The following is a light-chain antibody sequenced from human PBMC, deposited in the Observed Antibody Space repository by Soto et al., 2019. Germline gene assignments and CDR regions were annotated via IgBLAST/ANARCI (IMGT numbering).Light chain of an antibody. CDR3: SSYAGSNAHVV. V-gene: IGLV2-8*01. Sequence: QSVLTQPPSASGSPGQSVTISCTGTSSDVGGYNYVSWYQQHPGKAPKLMIYEVSKRPSGVPDRFSGSKSGNTASLTVSGHQAEDEADYYCSSYAGSNAHVVFGGGTKLTVL. CDR2: EVS. CDR1: SSDVGGYNY. J-gene: IGLJ2*01.